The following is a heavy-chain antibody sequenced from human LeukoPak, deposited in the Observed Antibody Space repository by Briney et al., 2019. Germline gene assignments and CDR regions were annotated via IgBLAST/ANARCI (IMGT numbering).Heavy chain of an antibody. V-gene: IGHV4-59*08. D-gene: IGHD2-15*01. CDR1: GGSISSYY. J-gene: IGHJ3*02. Sequence: SETLSLTCTVSGGSISSYYWSWIRQPPGKGLEWIGYIYYSGSTNYNPSLKSRVTISVDTSKNQFSLKLSSVTAADTAVYYCARRGYCSGGSCYDAFDIWGQGTMVTVSS. CDR2: IYYSGST. CDR3: ARRGYCSGGSCYDAFDI.